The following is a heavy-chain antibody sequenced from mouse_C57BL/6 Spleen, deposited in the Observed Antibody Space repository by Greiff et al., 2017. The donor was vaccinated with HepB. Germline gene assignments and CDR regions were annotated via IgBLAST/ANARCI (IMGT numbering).Heavy chain of an antibody. CDR2: INPGSGGT. V-gene: IGHV1-54*01. Sequence: VKLMESGAELVRPGTSVKVSCKASGYAFTNYLIEWVKQRPGQGLEWIGVINPGSGGTNYNEKFKGKATLTADKSSSTAYMQLSSLTSEDSAVYFCARERGYDGRAWFAYWGQGTLVTVSA. CDR1: GYAFTNYL. CDR3: ARERGYDGRAWFAY. J-gene: IGHJ3*01. D-gene: IGHD2-3*01.